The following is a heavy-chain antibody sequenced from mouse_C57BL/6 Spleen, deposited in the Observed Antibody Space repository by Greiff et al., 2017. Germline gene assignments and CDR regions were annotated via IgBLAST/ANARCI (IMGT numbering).Heavy chain of an antibody. CDR1: GYTFTSYW. CDR3: ARLAIYYGNYAWFAC. V-gene: IGHV1-69*01. Sequence: QVQLQQSGAELVMPGASVTLSCKASGYTFTSYWMHWVKQRPGQGLEWIGEIDPSASYTNYNQKFKGKSTLTVDKSSSTAYMQLSSLTSEDSAVYYCARLAIYYGNYAWFACWGQGTLVTVSA. J-gene: IGHJ3*01. CDR2: IDPSASYT. D-gene: IGHD2-1*01.